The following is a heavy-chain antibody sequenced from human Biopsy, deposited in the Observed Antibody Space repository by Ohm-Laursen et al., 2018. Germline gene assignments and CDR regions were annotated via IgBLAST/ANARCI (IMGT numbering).Heavy chain of an antibody. D-gene: IGHD4-17*01. CDR3: ASDLNGDPSAFDY. V-gene: IGHV3-23*01. Sequence: SLRLSCSASGFTFKNYAMNWVRQAPGKGLDWVSSIDSSAASTFYADSVKGRFTIYRDNSKNKLFLQMNSLRAADTAIYYCASDLNGDPSAFDYWGQGTPVTVSS. CDR2: IDSSAAST. J-gene: IGHJ4*02. CDR1: GFTFKNYA.